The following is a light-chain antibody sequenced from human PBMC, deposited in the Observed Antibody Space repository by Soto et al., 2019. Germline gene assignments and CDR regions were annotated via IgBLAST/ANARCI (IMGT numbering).Light chain of an antibody. CDR3: QQYNEWPHT. J-gene: IGKJ4*01. V-gene: IGKV3-15*01. CDR1: QSVSSN. Sequence: ETVMTQSPATLSVSPGEGATLSCRASQSVSSNLAWYQQRPGQTPRLLVYGASIRATGMSARFSGSGSGTEFTLTISSRQSEDFALYYCQQYNEWPHTFGGGTKVEIK. CDR2: GAS.